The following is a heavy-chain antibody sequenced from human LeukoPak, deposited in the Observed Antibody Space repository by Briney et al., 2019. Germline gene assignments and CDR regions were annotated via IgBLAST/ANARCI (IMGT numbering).Heavy chain of an antibody. J-gene: IGHJ4*02. V-gene: IGHV3-53*01. D-gene: IGHD2-15*01. CDR1: GFTVSSNY. CDR2: IYSGGST. Sequence: GGSLRLSCAASGFTVSSNYMSWVRQAPGKGLEWVSVIYSGGSTYYADSVKGRFTISRDNSKNTLYLQMNSLRAEDTAVYYCVREGGSWYFDYWGQGTLVTVSS. CDR3: VREGGSWYFDY.